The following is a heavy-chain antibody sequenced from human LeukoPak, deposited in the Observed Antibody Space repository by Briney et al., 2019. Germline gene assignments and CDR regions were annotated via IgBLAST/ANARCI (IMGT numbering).Heavy chain of an antibody. D-gene: IGHD7-27*01. J-gene: IGHJ4*02. CDR3: ARGNWGVLDY. CDR1: GFTFRNYR. V-gene: IGHV3-7*05. Sequence: GGSLRLSCAAAGFTFRNYRMNWVRQAPGKGLEWVAKINQEGTEKYYVDSVKGRFTNSRDNAKNSLFLQIDRHGAGDTAVYSLARGNWGVLDYWGQGTLVTVSS. CDR2: INQEGTEK.